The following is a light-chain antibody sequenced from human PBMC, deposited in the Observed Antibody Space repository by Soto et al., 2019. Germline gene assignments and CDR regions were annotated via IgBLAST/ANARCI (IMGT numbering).Light chain of an antibody. J-gene: IGLJ2*01. Sequence: QSALTQPASVSGSPGQSIIISCTGTSSDVDTYKYVSWYQQHPGKAPKLMIYEVSHRPSGVSDRFSGSKSGNTASQTISGLQAEDEADYYCCSYAGSTTRVLFGGGTKVTVL. V-gene: IGLV2-14*01. CDR3: CSYAGSTTRVL. CDR1: SSDVDTYKY. CDR2: EVS.